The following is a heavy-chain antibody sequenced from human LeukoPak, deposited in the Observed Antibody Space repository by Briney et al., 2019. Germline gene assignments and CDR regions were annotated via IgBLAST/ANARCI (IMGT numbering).Heavy chain of an antibody. V-gene: IGHV1-69*04. J-gene: IGHJ4*02. CDR2: IIPIFGIA. D-gene: IGHD2-2*01. CDR1: GGTFSSYA. CDR3: ARGDCSSSSCYVGHDS. Sequence: SVKVSCKASGGTFSSYAISWVRQAPGQGLEWMGRIIPIFGIANYAQKFQGRVTITADKSTSTAYMELTRLRSEDTAVYFCARGDCSSSSCYVGHDSWGPGTLVTVSS.